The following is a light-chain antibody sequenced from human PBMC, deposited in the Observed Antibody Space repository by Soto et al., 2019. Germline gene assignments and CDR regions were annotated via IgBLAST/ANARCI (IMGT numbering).Light chain of an antibody. J-gene: IGLJ1*01. Sequence: QSALTQPASVSGSPGQSITISCTGTSSDVGAYKYVSWYQQHPGKAPKVMIYEVSNRPSGVSNRFSGSKSGNTASLTISGLQAEDAADYFCSSYSSSSTTFVFGNGTKVTV. CDR3: SSYSSSSTTFV. CDR1: SSDVGAYKY. CDR2: EVS. V-gene: IGLV2-14*01.